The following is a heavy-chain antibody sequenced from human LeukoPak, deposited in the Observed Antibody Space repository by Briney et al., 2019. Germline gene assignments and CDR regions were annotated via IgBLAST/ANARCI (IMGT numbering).Heavy chain of an antibody. D-gene: IGHD3-22*01. CDR2: IYYSGST. CDR3: ARTYYYDSSGLGWFDP. Sequence: SETLSLTCTVSGGSISSYYWSWIRQPPGKGLEWIGYIYYSGSTNYNPSLKSRVTISVDESKNQFSLKLSSVTAADTAVYYCARTYYYDSSGLGWFDPWGQGTLVTVSS. V-gene: IGHV4-59*12. J-gene: IGHJ5*02. CDR1: GGSISSYY.